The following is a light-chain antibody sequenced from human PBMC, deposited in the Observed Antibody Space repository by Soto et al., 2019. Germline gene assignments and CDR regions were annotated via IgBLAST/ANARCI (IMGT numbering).Light chain of an antibody. CDR2: DAS. CDR1: QSVNSY. V-gene: IGKV3-11*01. Sequence: DIVRTQSPGTLSVSPGERATLSCRASQSVNSYLAWYQQKPGQAPRLLIYDASNRATGIPARFSGSGSGTDFTLTISRLETEDFAVYECQQRSNWTITFGQGTRVEIK. J-gene: IGKJ5*01. CDR3: QQRSNWTIT.